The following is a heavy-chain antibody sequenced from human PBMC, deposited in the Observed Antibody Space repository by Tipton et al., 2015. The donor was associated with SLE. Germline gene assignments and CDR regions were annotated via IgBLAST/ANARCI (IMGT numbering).Heavy chain of an antibody. J-gene: IGHJ6*03. CDR3: AKAQTGALFHYFYMDV. CDR1: GFNFSNFA. D-gene: IGHD1-26*01. CDR2: ISGTGTRT. Sequence: GSLRLSCAASGFNFSNFAMTWVRQAPGKGLEWVSVISGTGTRTDYGDSVKGRFTISKDYSTQTVFLQMNSLRVEDTAVYYCAKAQTGALFHYFYMDVWGKGTAVTVSS. V-gene: IGHV3-23*01.